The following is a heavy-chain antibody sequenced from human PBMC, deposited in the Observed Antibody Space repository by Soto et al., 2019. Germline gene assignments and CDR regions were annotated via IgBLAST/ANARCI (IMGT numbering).Heavy chain of an antibody. CDR2: IWFDGSNK. V-gene: IGHV3-33*01. CDR3: ETTGPC. CDR1: GFTFSSYG. J-gene: IGHJ4*02. Sequence: GGSLRLSCAASGFTFSSYGMHWVRQAPGKGLEWVAVIWFDGSNKFYADSVKGRFTISRDNSKNTVSLQMNSLRDEDSAAYYCETTGPCWGQGTLVTVSS.